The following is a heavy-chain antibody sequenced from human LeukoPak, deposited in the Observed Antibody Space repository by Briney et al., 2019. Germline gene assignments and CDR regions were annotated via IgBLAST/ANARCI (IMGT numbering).Heavy chain of an antibody. Sequence: PSETLSLTCTVSGDSISRSTYYWGWIRQPPGKGLEWLGSIYYSGSTYYNASLKSRVTISVDTSQNQFSLKLSSVTAADTAVYYCARPEYYDILTGYSHWGQGILVIVSS. J-gene: IGHJ4*02. CDR2: IYYSGST. D-gene: IGHD3-9*01. CDR3: ARPEYYDILTGYSH. CDR1: GDSISRSTYY. V-gene: IGHV4-39*01.